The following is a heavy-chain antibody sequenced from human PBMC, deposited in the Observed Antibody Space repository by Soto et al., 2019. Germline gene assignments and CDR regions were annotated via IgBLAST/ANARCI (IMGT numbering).Heavy chain of an antibody. Sequence: GESLKISCQGSGYSFSTSWIGWVRQMPGKGLEWMGIVYPGDSDTRYSPSFQGQVTISADKSISTAFLQWSSLKASDTATYYCARTTIAGIRGYFDYWGQGTLVTVSS. D-gene: IGHD2-21*01. CDR3: ARTTIAGIRGYFDY. V-gene: IGHV5-51*01. J-gene: IGHJ4*02. CDR1: GYSFSTSW. CDR2: VYPGDSDT.